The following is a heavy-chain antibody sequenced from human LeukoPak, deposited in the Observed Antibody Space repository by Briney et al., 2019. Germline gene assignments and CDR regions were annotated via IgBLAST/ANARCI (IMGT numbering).Heavy chain of an antibody. J-gene: IGHJ4*02. CDR3: AREASFGFDY. D-gene: IGHD3-16*01. CDR1: GGSISSYY. V-gene: IGHV4-59*01. CDR2: IYYSGST. Sequence: SETLSLTCTVSGGSISSYYWSWIRQPPGKGLEWIGYIYYSGSTNYNPSLKSRVTISVDTSKNQFSLKLSSVTAADTAVYYCAREASFGFDYWGQGTLVTVSS.